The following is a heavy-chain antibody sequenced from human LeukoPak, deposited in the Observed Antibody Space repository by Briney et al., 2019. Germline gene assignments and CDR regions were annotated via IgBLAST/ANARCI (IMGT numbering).Heavy chain of an antibody. CDR2: FDPEDGET. D-gene: IGHD1-20*01. CDR1: GYTLTELS. CDR3: ARLDRITGTTALDY. V-gene: IGHV1-24*01. Sequence: ASVKVSCKVSGYTLTELSMHWVRQAPGKGLEWMGGFDPEDGETIYAQKFQGRVTMTEDTSTDTAYMELSSLRSEDTAVYYCARLDRITGTTALDYWGQGTLVTVSS. J-gene: IGHJ4*02.